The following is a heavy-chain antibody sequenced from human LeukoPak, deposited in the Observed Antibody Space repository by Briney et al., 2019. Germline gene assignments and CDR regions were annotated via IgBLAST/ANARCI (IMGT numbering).Heavy chain of an antibody. J-gene: IGHJ4*02. CDR3: ARGQAYCGGDCYSD. CDR1: GFTFSSFA. CDR2: IKQDGSEK. D-gene: IGHD2-21*02. V-gene: IGHV3-7*04. Sequence: GGSLRLSCAASGFTFSSFAMSWVRQAPGKGLDWVANIKQDGSEKYYVDSVKGRFTISRDNAKNSLYLQMNSLRAENTAVYYCARGQAYCGGDCYSDWGQGTLVTVSS.